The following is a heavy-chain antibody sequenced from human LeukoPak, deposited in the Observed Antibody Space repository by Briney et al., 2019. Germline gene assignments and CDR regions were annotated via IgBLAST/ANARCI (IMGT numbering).Heavy chain of an antibody. J-gene: IGHJ5*02. CDR2: VYPGGSET. V-gene: IGHV5-51*01. CDR3: ARRNYYSVWFDP. CDR1: GYNFANYW. Sequence: GESLKISCKASGYNFANYWIGWVRQMPGKGLKWMGIVYPGGSETQYSPSFQGLVTISVDKATSTAYLQWNTLQASDTAIYYCARRNYYSVWFDPWGQGTLVTVSS. D-gene: IGHD3-10*01.